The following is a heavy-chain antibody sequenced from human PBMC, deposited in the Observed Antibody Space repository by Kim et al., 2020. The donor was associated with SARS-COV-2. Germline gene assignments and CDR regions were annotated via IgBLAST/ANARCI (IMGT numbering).Heavy chain of an antibody. Sequence: DALKGRFTTSRDNAKNSLYLQMNSLRADDTAVYYCARVSLGSSSWYYFDYWGQGTLVTVSS. CDR3: ARVSLGSSSWYYFDY. D-gene: IGHD6-13*01. V-gene: IGHV3-11*05. J-gene: IGHJ4*02.